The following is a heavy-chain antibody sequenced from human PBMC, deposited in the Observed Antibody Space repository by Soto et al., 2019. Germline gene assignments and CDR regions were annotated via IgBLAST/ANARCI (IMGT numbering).Heavy chain of an antibody. CDR1: GFTFSDYW. CDR2: IKKDESKK. D-gene: IGHD2-15*01. Sequence: EVQLVESGGGLVQPGESLRLSCAASGFTFSDYWMTWVRKAPGKGLEWVANIKKDESKKSNLDSVRGRFTISRDNARNSLYMQMDSLIAEDTALYYCVGDVSPGSGHYSLDGFDMWGQGTMVTVSS. V-gene: IGHV3-7*05. CDR3: VGDVSPGSGHYSLDGFDM. J-gene: IGHJ3*02.